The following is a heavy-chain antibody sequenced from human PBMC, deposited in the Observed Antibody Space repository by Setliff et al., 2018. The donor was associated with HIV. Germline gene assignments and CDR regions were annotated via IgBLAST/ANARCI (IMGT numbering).Heavy chain of an antibody. D-gene: IGHD3-10*01. Sequence: GGSLRLSCAASGFTFSTYTMNWVRQAPGKGLEWVSVIYPGGASFYSDSVKGRFIISRDISANRVYLQMNSLRDDDTAMYYCARDRVISVRGVLRSTFDPWGRGTRVTVSS. J-gene: IGHJ5*02. CDR3: ARDRVISVRGVLRSTFDP. CDR1: GFTFSTYT. CDR2: IYPGGAS. V-gene: IGHV3-66*01.